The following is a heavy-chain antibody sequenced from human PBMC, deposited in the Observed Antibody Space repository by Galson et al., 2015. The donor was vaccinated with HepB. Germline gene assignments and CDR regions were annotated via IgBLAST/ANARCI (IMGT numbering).Heavy chain of an antibody. V-gene: IGHV3-33*08. CDR2: IWYDGSNK. Sequence: SLRLSCAASGFTFSSYGMHWVRQAPGKGLEWVAVIWYDGSNKYYADSVKGRFTISRDNSKNTLYLQMNSLRAEDTAVYYCARGGYYGSLWFQHWGQGTLVTVSS. J-gene: IGHJ1*01. D-gene: IGHD3-10*01. CDR3: ARGGYYGSLWFQH. CDR1: GFTFSSYG.